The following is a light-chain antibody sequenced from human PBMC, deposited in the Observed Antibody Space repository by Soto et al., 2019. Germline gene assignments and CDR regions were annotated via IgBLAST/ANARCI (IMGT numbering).Light chain of an antibody. Sequence: QSVLTQPPSASGTPGQRVTISCSGSSSNIGSNTINWYQQLPGTAPKLLIYSNNQRPSGVPGRFSGSKSGTSTSLAIGGLQSEDEADYYCAAWDDSLNGPVFGGGTKRPS. V-gene: IGLV1-44*01. CDR2: SNN. CDR3: AAWDDSLNGPV. J-gene: IGLJ3*02. CDR1: SSNIGSNT.